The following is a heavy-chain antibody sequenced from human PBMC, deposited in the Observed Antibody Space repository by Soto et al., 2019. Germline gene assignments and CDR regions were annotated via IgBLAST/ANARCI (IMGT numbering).Heavy chain of an antibody. CDR2: ISYDGSNK. J-gene: IGHJ4*02. D-gene: IGHD3-10*01. CDR3: ATGGAVTMVG. Sequence: QVQLVESGGGVVQPGRSLRLSCAASGFTFSSYGMHWVRQAPGKGLEWVAVISYDGSNKYYADSVKGRFTISRDNSKNTLYLQMNSLRAEDTAVYYCATGGAVTMVGWGQGTLVTVSS. CDR1: GFTFSSYG. V-gene: IGHV3-30*03.